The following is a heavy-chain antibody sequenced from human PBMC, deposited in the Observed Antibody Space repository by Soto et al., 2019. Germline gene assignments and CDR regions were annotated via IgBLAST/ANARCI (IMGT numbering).Heavy chain of an antibody. CDR3: AIQDCTNDVCLEAAVTVGGALEY. Sequence: EVQLVESGGGLVQPGKALRLSCAASGFTFSKYWMHWVRQAPGKGPVWVSYISSDGTTTDYADSVKGRFTISRDNAKNTLYLQMDSLVVEDTAVYYCAIQDCTNDVCLEAAVTVGGALEYWGQGAQVTVS. V-gene: IGHV3-74*01. J-gene: IGHJ4*02. D-gene: IGHD2-8*01. CDR2: ISSDGTTT. CDR1: GFTFSKYW.